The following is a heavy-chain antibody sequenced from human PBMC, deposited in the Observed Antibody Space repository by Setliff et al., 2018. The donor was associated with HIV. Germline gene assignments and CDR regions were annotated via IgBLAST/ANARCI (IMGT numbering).Heavy chain of an antibody. CDR2: VSHTGST. CDR3: AREGTYSGTYWVRRVASFDI. CDR1: GGSLSGYY. V-gene: IGHV4-34*01. J-gene: IGHJ3*02. Sequence: SETLSLTCAVYGGSLSGYYWRWIRQPPGRGLEWIGDVSHTGSTNYNPSLKSRITISADTPKNQFSRKLSSVTAADTAVYYCAREGTYSGTYWVRRVASFDIWGQGTMVTVSS. D-gene: IGHD1-26*01.